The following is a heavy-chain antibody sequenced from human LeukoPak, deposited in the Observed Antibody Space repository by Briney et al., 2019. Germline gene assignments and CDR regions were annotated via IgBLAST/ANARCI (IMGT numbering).Heavy chain of an antibody. J-gene: IGHJ4*02. CDR2: IYYSGST. CDR1: GGSITYIHYY. CDR3: ARQSGSYGGILDN. V-gene: IGHV4-39*01. D-gene: IGHD1-26*01. Sequence: PSETLSLTCSVSGGSITYIHYYWGWVRQPPGKGLEWIGGIYYSGSTYYNPSLKSRVTISVDTSRNEFSLRLSSVTAADTALYFCARQSGSYGGILDNWGQGILGTVSS.